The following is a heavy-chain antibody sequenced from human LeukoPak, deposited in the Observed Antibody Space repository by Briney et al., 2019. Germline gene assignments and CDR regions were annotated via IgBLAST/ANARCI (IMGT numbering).Heavy chain of an antibody. V-gene: IGHV3-7*01. J-gene: IGHJ4*02. CDR1: GFTFSTYW. Sequence: GGCLRLSCAASGFTFSTYWMTWVRRAPGKGLECVANIKPDGSEKYYVDSVEGRFTISRDNAKNSLYLQMNSLRAEDTALYYCARGGTWDLDYWGQGTLVTVSS. CDR2: IKPDGSEK. D-gene: IGHD1-1*01. CDR3: ARGGTWDLDY.